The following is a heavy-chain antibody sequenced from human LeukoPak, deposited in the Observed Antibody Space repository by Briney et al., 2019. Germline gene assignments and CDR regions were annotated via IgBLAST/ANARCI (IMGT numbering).Heavy chain of an antibody. CDR1: GGSISRADYY. CDR3: ASVGHDYGDYPYWYFDL. CDR2: IYYSGST. J-gene: IGHJ2*01. D-gene: IGHD4-17*01. Sequence: PSETLSPTCTVSGGSISRADYYWSWIRQPPGKGLEWIGYIYYSGSTYYNPSLKSRATISVDTSKNQFSLKLSSVTAADTAVYYCASVGHDYGDYPYWYFDLWGRGTLVTVSS. V-gene: IGHV4-30-4*08.